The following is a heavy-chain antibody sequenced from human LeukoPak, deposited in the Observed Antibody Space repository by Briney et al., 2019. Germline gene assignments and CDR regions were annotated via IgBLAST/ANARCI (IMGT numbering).Heavy chain of an antibody. CDR2: INAGNGNT. CDR1: GYTLTSYA. CDR3: ARSRYSSAYDY. Sequence: ASVTVSCKASGYTLTSYAMHWVRQAPGQRLEWMGWINAGNGNTKYPKKFQGRVTITRDTSASTAYMELSSLRSEDTAVYYCARSRYSSAYDYWGQGTLVTVSS. J-gene: IGHJ4*02. D-gene: IGHD6-25*01. V-gene: IGHV1-3*01.